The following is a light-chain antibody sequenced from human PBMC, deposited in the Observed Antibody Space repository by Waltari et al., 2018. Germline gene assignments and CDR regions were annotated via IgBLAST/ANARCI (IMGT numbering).Light chain of an antibody. CDR3: QQSYSHPRT. CDR2: AVS. V-gene: IGKV1-39*01. Sequence: DIQMTQSPSPLSASVGDRVTITCRASQHVSNYLNWYQQRPGKAPKLLIYAVSSLPTGVPSRFSGSGSGTDFTLTISSLQPEDFAIDFCQQSYSHPRTFGPGTRVDVK. CDR1: QHVSNY. J-gene: IGKJ3*01.